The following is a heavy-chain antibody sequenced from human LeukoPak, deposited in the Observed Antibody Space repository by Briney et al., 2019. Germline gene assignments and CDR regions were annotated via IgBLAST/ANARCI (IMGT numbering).Heavy chain of an antibody. V-gene: IGHV1-2*02. Sequence: ASVKVSCKASGYTFTSYDINWVRQATGQGLEWMGWINPNSGGTNYAQKFQGRVTMTRDTSISTAYVELSRLRSDDTAVYYCARAVAVATYYYYYYMDVWGKGTTVTVSS. CDR1: GYTFTSYD. CDR3: ARAVAVATYYYYYYMDV. J-gene: IGHJ6*03. CDR2: INPNSGGT. D-gene: IGHD6-19*01.